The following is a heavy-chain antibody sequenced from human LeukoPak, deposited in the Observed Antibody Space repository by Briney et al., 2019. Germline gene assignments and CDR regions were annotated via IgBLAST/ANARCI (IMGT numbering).Heavy chain of an antibody. J-gene: IGHJ4*02. CDR2: IKSKTDGGTT. D-gene: IGHD1-20*01. V-gene: IGHV3-15*01. Sequence: GGSLRLSCVPSGFIFRNYWMGWVRQAPGKGREWVGRIKSKTDGGTTDYAAPVKGRFTISRGDSKNTLYLQMNSLKTEDTAVYYCTTVLTGTTRGYWGQGTLVTVSS. CDR1: GFIFRNYW. CDR3: TTVLTGTTRGY.